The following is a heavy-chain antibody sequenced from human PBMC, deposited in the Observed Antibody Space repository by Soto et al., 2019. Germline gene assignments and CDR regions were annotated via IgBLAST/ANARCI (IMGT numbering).Heavy chain of an antibody. CDR2: AHHSGRT. CDR3: ARSEATVLDN. CDR1: GGSMSSSNW. J-gene: IGHJ4*02. V-gene: IGHV4-4*02. D-gene: IGHD4-17*01. Sequence: QVQLQESGPGLVKPSGTLSLTCTVSGGSMSSSNWWNWVRQPPGKGLEWIGEAHHSGRTNYNPSLRSRVTISVDKSKNHFSLKLSSVTAADTAVYYCARSEATVLDNWGQGTLVTVSS.